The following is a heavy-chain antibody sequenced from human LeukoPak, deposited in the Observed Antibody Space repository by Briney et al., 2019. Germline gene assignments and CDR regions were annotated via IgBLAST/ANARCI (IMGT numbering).Heavy chain of an antibody. D-gene: IGHD3-9*01. V-gene: IGHV4-39*07. CDR1: GGSISSSSYY. Sequence: PSETLSLTCTVSGGSISSSSYYWGWIRQPPGKGLEWIGSIYYSGSTYYNPSLKSRVTISVDTSKNQFSLKLSSVTAADTAVYYCARRRYFDLDAFDIWGQGTMVTVSS. CDR3: ARRRYFDLDAFDI. CDR2: IYYSGST. J-gene: IGHJ3*02.